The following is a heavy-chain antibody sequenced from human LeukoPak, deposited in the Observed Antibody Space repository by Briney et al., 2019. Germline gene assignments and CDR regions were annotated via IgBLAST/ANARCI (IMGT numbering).Heavy chain of an antibody. V-gene: IGHV1-8*03. J-gene: IGHJ4*02. CDR2: MNPNSGKT. D-gene: IGHD4-17*01. Sequence: ASVKVSCKASGYTFTSYDINWVRQATGQGLEWMGWMNPNSGKTAYAQKFQGRVTITRNTSISTAYMEVSSLRSEDTAVYYCATSRTSYGVGFDYWGQGTLVTVSS. CDR3: ATSRTSYGVGFDY. CDR1: GYTFTSYD.